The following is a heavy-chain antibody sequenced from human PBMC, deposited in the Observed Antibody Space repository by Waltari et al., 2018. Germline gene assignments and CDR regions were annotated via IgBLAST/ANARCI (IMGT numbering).Heavy chain of an antibody. Sequence: QVQLQQWGAGLLKPSETLSLTCAVYGGSFSGYYWSWIRQPPGKGLEWIGEMNQSGSTNYNPSLKSRVTISVDTSKNQFSLKLSSVTAADTAVYYCARGWTDYYDSSGYYRLDYWGQGTLVTVSS. CDR1: GGSFSGYY. V-gene: IGHV4-34*01. CDR3: ARGWTDYYDSSGYYRLDY. CDR2: MNQSGST. D-gene: IGHD3-22*01. J-gene: IGHJ4*02.